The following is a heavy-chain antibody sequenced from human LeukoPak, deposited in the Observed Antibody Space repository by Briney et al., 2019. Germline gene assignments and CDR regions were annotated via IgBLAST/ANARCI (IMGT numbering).Heavy chain of an antibody. CDR2: ISAYNGNT. Sequence: ASVKVSCKASGYTFTSYGISWVRQAPGQGLEWMGWISAYNGNTNYAQKLQGRVNMTTDTSKSKAYMELRSLRYDDTTVYYCARTLPETSGSSPLIHFYYYYMDVWGKGTTVTVSS. J-gene: IGHJ6*03. CDR1: GYTFTSYG. CDR3: ARTLPETSGSSPLIHFYYYYMDV. D-gene: IGHD3-10*01. V-gene: IGHV1-18*01.